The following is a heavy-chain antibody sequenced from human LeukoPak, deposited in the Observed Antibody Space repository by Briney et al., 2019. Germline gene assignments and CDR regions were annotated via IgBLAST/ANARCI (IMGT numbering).Heavy chain of an antibody. J-gene: IGHJ4*02. V-gene: IGHV1-69*04. D-gene: IGHD3-9*01. CDR3: ARSTDVLRYFDWSIYGEGY. Sequence: ASVKVSCKASGGTFSSYAISWVRQAPGQGLEWMGRIIPILGIANYAQKFQGRVTITADESTSTAYMELSSLRSEDTAVYYCARSTDVLRYFDWSIYGEGYWGQGTLVTVSS. CDR1: GGTFSSYA. CDR2: IIPILGIA.